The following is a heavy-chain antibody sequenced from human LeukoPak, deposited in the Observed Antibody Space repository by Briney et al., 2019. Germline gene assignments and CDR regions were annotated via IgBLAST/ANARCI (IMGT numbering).Heavy chain of an antibody. CDR3: ASGAHSGSYYYFDY. J-gene: IGHJ4*02. V-gene: IGHV1-69*13. Sequence: SVTVSCTASGGTFSSYAISWVRQVPGQGLEWMGGIIPIFGTANYAQKFQGRVTITADESTSTAYMELSSLRSEDTAVYYCASGAHSGSYYYFDYWGQGTLVTVSS. CDR1: GGTFSSYA. D-gene: IGHD1-26*01. CDR2: IIPIFGTA.